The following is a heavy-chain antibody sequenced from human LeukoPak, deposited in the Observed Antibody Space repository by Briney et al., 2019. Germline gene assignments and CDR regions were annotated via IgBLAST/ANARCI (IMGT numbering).Heavy chain of an antibody. CDR1: GFTFSSYG. Sequence: PGGSLRLSCAASGFTFSSYGMHWVRQAPGKGLEWVSAISGSGGSTYYADSVKGRFTISRDNSKNTLYLQMNSLRAEDTAVYYCANGPLYEGTQVDYWGQGTLVTVSS. V-gene: IGHV3-23*01. D-gene: IGHD3-3*01. J-gene: IGHJ4*02. CDR3: ANGPLYEGTQVDY. CDR2: ISGSGGST.